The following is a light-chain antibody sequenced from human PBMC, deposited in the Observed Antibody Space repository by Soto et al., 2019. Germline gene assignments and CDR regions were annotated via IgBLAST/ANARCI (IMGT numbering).Light chain of an antibody. CDR2: DAS. J-gene: IGKJ4*01. Sequence: EIVMTQSPGTLSVSPGERATLSCRASQSVASNLAWYQQKPGQAPRLLIYDASTRATGIPARFSGSGSGTDFTLTISSLQSDDFAFYYCQQYNNWPLTFGGGTKVEIK. CDR1: QSVASN. CDR3: QQYNNWPLT. V-gene: IGKV3-15*01.